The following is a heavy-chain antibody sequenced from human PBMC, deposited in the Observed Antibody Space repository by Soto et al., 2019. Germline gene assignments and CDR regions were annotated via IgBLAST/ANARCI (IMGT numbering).Heavy chain of an antibody. CDR2: FYDLDGA. V-gene: IGHV3-53*01. J-gene: IGHJ3*01. CDR1: GLTVSGKKY. CDR3: ATWHLQEHAYDV. D-gene: IGHD4-4*01. Sequence: GGSLRLSCAVSGLTVSGKKYVAWVRQAPGKGLEWVSGFYDLDGAYYADSLKGRVTTSGDSSRTIVYLQMNGLRPEDTAVYYCATWHLQEHAYDVWGQGTTVTVSS.